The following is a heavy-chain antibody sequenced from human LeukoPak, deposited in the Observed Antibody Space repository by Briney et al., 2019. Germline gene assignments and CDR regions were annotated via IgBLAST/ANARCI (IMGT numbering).Heavy chain of an antibody. CDR2: INPNSGGT. CDR3: AKEADGYNY. J-gene: IGHJ4*02. Sequence: GASVKVSCKASGYTFTAFYIYWVRQAPGQGLEWMGWINPNSGGTNYAQKFQGRVTMTRDTSISTAYLDLSRLRSDDTAVYYCAKEADGYNYWGQGTLVTVSS. V-gene: IGHV1-2*02. D-gene: IGHD5-24*01. CDR1: GYTFTAFY.